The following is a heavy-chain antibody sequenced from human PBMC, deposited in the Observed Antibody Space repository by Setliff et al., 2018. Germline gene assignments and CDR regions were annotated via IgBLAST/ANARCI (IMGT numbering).Heavy chain of an antibody. V-gene: IGHV1-18*01. D-gene: IGHD3-22*01. J-gene: IGHJ4*02. Sequence: ASVKVSCKASGYTYTNYGITWVRQAPGQGLEWMGWINNYSFKTNYPQKFLGRVTMTTDTSTSTAYMELKSLRSDDTAVYNCARINFYVSSGYYYAPDYWGQGTLVTVSS. CDR2: INNYSFKT. CDR3: ARINFYVSSGYYYAPDY. CDR1: GYTYTNYG.